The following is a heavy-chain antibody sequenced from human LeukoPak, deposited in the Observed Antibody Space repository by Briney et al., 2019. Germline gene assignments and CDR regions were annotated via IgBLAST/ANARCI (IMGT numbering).Heavy chain of an antibody. Sequence: GGSLRLSCTASGFTFGDYAMSRVRQAPGKGLEWVGFIRGKASGGTTQYAASVKGRFTISRDDSKSIAYLQMNSLRAEDTAVYYCAKQGGRLAYYYYYYMDVWGKGTTVTVSS. CDR1: GFTFGDYA. J-gene: IGHJ6*03. V-gene: IGHV3-49*04. D-gene: IGHD1/OR15-1a*01. CDR3: AKQGGRLAYYYYYYMDV. CDR2: IRGKASGGTT.